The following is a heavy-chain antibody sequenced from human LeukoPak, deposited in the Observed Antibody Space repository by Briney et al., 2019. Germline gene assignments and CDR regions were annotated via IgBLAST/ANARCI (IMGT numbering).Heavy chain of an antibody. CDR3: ARDRRSGDYSRWFDP. CDR1: GFTFSSYS. CDR2: ISRSSSTI. D-gene: IGHD4-17*01. Sequence: GGSLRLSCAASGFTFSSYSMNWVRQAPGKGLEWLSYISRSSSTIYYADSVKGRFTISRDNAKNSLYLQMNSLRDEDTAVYNCARDRRSGDYSRWFDPWGQGTLVTVSS. J-gene: IGHJ5*02. V-gene: IGHV3-48*02.